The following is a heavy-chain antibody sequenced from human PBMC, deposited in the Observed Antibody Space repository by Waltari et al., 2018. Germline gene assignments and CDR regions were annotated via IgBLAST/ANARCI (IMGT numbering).Heavy chain of an antibody. Sequence: EVQLVESGGGLVKPGGSLRLSCAASGFTFRSYSMNWVRQAPGKGLEWVSSISSSSSYIYYADSVKGRFTISRDNAKNSLYLQMNSLRAEDTAVYYCARAPIAVAGSFDYWGQGTLVTVSS. CDR1: GFTFRSYS. D-gene: IGHD6-19*01. CDR3: ARAPIAVAGSFDY. CDR2: ISSSSSYI. V-gene: IGHV3-21*01. J-gene: IGHJ4*02.